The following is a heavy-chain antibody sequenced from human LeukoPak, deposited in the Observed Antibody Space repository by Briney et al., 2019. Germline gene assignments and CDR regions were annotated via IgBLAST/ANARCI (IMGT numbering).Heavy chain of an antibody. J-gene: IGHJ6*02. V-gene: IGHV1-18*01. Sequence: GASVKVSCKASGYTFTSYAISWVRQAPGQGLEWMGWISAYNGNTNYAQKLQGRVTMTTDTSTSTAYMELRSLRSDDTAVYYCARVSARLALDLYYYYYGMDVWGQGTTVTVSS. CDR1: GYTFTSYA. CDR2: ISAYNGNT. CDR3: ARVSARLALDLYYYYYGMDV. D-gene: IGHD6-19*01.